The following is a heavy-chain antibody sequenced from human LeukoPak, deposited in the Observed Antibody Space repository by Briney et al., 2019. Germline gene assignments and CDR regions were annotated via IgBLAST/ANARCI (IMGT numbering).Heavy chain of an antibody. CDR1: GFAFSSCL. Sequence: GGSLRLSCAASGFAFSSCLMTWARQAPGKGLEWVSAITPGGRNTYYADSVKGRFTISRDNSKNTVYLQMNSLRAEDTALYYCATVRAFDIWGQGTMVAVSS. J-gene: IGHJ3*02. V-gene: IGHV3-23*01. CDR3: ATVRAFDI. CDR2: ITPGGRNT.